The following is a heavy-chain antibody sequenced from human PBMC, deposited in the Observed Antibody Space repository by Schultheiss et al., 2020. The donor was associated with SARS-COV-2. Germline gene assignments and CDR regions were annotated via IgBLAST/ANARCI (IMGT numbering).Heavy chain of an antibody. CDR2: IYYSGST. J-gene: IGHJ4*02. CDR3: ARADYDSSGYYDY. V-gene: IGHV4-31*01. D-gene: IGHD3-22*01. CDR1: GGSISSGGYY. Sequence: SQTLSLTCTVSGGSISSGGYYWSWIRQHPGKGLEWIGYIYYSGSTYYNPSLKSLVTISVDTSKNQFSLKLSSVTAADTAVYYCARADYDSSGYYDYWGQGTLVTVSS.